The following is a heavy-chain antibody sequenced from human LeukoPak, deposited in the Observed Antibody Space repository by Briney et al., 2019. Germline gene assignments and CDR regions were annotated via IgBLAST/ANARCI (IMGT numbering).Heavy chain of an antibody. J-gene: IGHJ4*02. CDR1: GYTFTGYY. CDR3: ATIDSGSYPPPFDY. Sequence: ASVKVSCKASGYTFTGYYMHWVRQAPGQGLEWMGWINPNSGGTNYAQKFQGRVTMTRDTSISTAYMELSRLRSDDTAVYYCATIDSGSYPPPFDYWGQGTLVTVSS. CDR2: INPNSGGT. V-gene: IGHV1-2*02. D-gene: IGHD1-26*01.